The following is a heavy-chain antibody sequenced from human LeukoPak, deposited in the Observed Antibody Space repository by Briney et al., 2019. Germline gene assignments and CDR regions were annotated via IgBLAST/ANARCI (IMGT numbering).Heavy chain of an antibody. CDR3: ARVVYYDSSGYNDAFDI. Sequence: ASVKVSCKASGGTFSSYAISWVRQAPGQGLEWMGRIIPIFGTANYAQKFQGRVTITTDESTSTAYMELSSLRSEDTAVYYCARVVYYDSSGYNDAFDIWGQGTMVTVSS. CDR2: IIPIFGTA. CDR1: GGTFSSYA. D-gene: IGHD3-22*01. V-gene: IGHV1-69*05. J-gene: IGHJ3*02.